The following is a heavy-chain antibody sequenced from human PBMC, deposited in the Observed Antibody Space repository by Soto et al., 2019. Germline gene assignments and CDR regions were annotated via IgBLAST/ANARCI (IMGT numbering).Heavy chain of an antibody. Sequence: QVQLVESGGGVVQPGRSLRLSCAASGFTFSSYGMHWVRQAPGKGLEWVAVISYDGSNKYYAASVKGRFTISRDNSKNTLYLQMNSLRAEDTAVYYCAKDLTSIAAAGTGYYFDYWGQGTLVTVAS. D-gene: IGHD6-13*01. J-gene: IGHJ4*02. CDR2: ISYDGSNK. CDR3: AKDLTSIAAAGTGYYFDY. V-gene: IGHV3-30*18. CDR1: GFTFSSYG.